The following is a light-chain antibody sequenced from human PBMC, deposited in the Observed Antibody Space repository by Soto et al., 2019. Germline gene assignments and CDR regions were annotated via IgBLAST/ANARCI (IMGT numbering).Light chain of an antibody. V-gene: IGKV1-5*03. Sequence: DIQMTQSPSTLSGSVGDRVTITCRASQTISSWLAWYQQKPGKAPKLLIYKASTLKSGVPSRFSGSGYGTVFTLTISRLQPDDSASYYCQQYDVLSTFGQGTKVDIK. CDR1: QTISSW. CDR3: QQYDVLST. J-gene: IGKJ1*01. CDR2: KAS.